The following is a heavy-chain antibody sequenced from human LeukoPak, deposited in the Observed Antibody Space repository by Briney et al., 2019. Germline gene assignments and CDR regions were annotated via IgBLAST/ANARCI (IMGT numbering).Heavy chain of an antibody. CDR1: GFTFSSYS. D-gene: IGHD4-11*01. CDR2: ISRDGSIQ. V-gene: IGHV3-30*03. CDR3: VREFHSNSYGAYFDY. Sequence: GGSLRLSCAASGFTFSSYSMNWVRQAPGKGLEWVAVISRDGSIQHYGDSVKGRFTISRDNSENTMRLQMNSLRSDDTAVYYCVREFHSNSYGAYFDYWGQGTLVTVSS. J-gene: IGHJ4*02.